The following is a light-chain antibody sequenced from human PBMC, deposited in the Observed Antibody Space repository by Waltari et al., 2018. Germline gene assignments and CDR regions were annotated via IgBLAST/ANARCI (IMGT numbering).Light chain of an antibody. Sequence: DIVLTQSPLSLPVTPGEPASISCRSSQSLLDSHGNNYLDWYLQRSGQSPQLLIYLGSTRAAGVPDRFTGSGSGTDFTLKISRVEADDVGVYYCMQALQTLWTFGQGTKVEIK. CDR2: LGS. CDR1: QSLLDSHGNNY. CDR3: MQALQTLWT. V-gene: IGKV2-28*01. J-gene: IGKJ1*01.